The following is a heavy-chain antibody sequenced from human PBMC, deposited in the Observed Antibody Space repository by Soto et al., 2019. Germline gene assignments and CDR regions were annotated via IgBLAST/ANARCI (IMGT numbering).Heavy chain of an antibody. V-gene: IGHV3-11*04. CDR2: ISSSSTTI. Sequence: GGSLRLSCVASGFTFSDYYMSWIRQAPGKGLEWVSYISSSSTTIYYADSVKGRFTISRDNAKNSLYLQMNSLRDEDTAVYYCARDPMVRGVIPEGGYWGQGTLVTVSS. D-gene: IGHD3-10*01. CDR1: GFTFSDYY. J-gene: IGHJ4*02. CDR3: ARDPMVRGVIPEGGY.